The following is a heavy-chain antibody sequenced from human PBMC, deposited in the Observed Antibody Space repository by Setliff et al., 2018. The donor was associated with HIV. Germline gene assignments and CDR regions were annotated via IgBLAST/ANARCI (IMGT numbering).Heavy chain of an antibody. Sequence: TLSLTCTVSGDSINSGGYYWTWIRQHPGRGLEWLGYIYYSGNTSYSPSLKSRLTISLDTSENQFSVQLTSVTAADTAVYFCARGGGIRDAFDIWGQGTLVTVSS. CDR1: GDSINSGGYY. CDR3: ARGGGIRDAFDI. CDR2: IYYSGNT. V-gene: IGHV4-31*03. D-gene: IGHD3-16*01. J-gene: IGHJ3*02.